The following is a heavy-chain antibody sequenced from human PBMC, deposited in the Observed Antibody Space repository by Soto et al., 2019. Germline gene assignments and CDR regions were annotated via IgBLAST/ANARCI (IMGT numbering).Heavy chain of an antibody. J-gene: IGHJ5*02. V-gene: IGHV1-3*01. Sequence: ASVKVSCKASGYTFTSYAMHWVRQAPGQRLEWMGWINAGNGNTKYSQKFQGRVTITRDTSASTAYMELSSLRSEDTAGYYCASTYSSSSGVGWFDPWGQGTLVTVSS. CDR1: GYTFTSYA. CDR3: ASTYSSSSGVGWFDP. CDR2: INAGNGNT. D-gene: IGHD6-6*01.